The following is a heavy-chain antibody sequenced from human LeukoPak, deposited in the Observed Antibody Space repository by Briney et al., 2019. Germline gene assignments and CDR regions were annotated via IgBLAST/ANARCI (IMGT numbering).Heavy chain of an antibody. Sequence: GGSLRLSCAASGFTFSSYAMSWVRQAPGKGLEWVSAISGSGGSTYYTDSVKGRFTISRDNTKNTLYLQMNSLRPDDTAVYYCARGDGYTRYFDYWGQGTLVTVSS. V-gene: IGHV3-23*01. CDR1: GFTFSSYA. J-gene: IGHJ4*02. D-gene: IGHD5-24*01. CDR3: ARGDGYTRYFDY. CDR2: ISGSGGST.